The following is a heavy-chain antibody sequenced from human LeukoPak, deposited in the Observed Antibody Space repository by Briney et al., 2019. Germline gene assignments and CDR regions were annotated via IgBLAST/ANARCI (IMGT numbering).Heavy chain of an antibody. CDR2: ISGVGAST. J-gene: IGHJ4*02. CDR1: GFTFSGDA. CDR3: VKDSGTDYR. Sequence: GGSLRLSCAASGFTFSGDAMSWVRQAPGKGLEWVSTISGVGASTYYADSVKSRFTISRDNSENTLYLQMNSLRAEDTAVYYCVKDSGTDYRWGRGTLVTVSS. V-gene: IGHV3-23*01. D-gene: IGHD3-10*01.